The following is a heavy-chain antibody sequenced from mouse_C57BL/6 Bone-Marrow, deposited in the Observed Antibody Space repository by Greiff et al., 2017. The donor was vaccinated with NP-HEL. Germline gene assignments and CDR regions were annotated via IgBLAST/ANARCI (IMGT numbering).Heavy chain of an antibody. Sequence: QVQLKQSGAELMKPGASVKLSCKATGYTFTGYWIEWVKQRPGHGLEWIGEILPGSGSTNYNEKFKGKATFTAYTSSNTAYMQLSSLTTEDSSIYYCARDPLYYYGSRRFDYWGQGTTLTVSS. J-gene: IGHJ2*01. CDR2: ILPGSGST. CDR1: GYTFTGYW. D-gene: IGHD1-1*01. CDR3: ARDPLYYYGSRRFDY. V-gene: IGHV1-9*01.